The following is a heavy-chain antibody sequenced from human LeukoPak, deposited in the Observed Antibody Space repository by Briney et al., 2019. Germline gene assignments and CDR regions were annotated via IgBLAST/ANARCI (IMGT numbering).Heavy chain of an antibody. CDR2: IYYTGGT. V-gene: IGHV4-39*01. Sequence: SETLPLTCTVSGGSIRSSNYYWGWIRQPPGKGLEWIGSIYYTGGTYHNPSLKSRVTISVDTSKNQFSLRLSSVTAADTAVYYCASRTTSMIFDYWGQGTLVTVSS. CDR3: ASRTTSMIFDY. J-gene: IGHJ4*02. D-gene: IGHD3/OR15-3a*01. CDR1: GGSIRSSNYY.